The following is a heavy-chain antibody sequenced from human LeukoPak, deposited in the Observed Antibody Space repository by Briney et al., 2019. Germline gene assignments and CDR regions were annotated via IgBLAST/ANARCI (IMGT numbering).Heavy chain of an antibody. Sequence: GGSLRLSCAGSGFTFSTFWMSWVRQAPGKGLEWVANIKEDGSEKYYVDSMKGRFTVSRDNAKNSLYPQMDSPRAEDTAVYYCARGGTFVSDYWGQGTLVTVSS. J-gene: IGHJ4*02. CDR1: GFTFSTFW. D-gene: IGHD1-1*01. V-gene: IGHV3-7*01. CDR3: ARGGTFVSDY. CDR2: IKEDGSEK.